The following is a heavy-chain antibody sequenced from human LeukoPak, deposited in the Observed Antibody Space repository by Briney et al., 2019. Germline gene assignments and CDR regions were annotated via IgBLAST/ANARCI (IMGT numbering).Heavy chain of an antibody. Sequence: GGSLRLSCAASGFTVSGTYMSCVRQAPGKGLESVSVIYSSGTTYYADSVKGRFTISRDTSKNTLYLQMNSLRAEDTAVYYCARERGGDCTTNTCRYGMDVWGQGTTVTVSS. CDR2: IYSSGTT. D-gene: IGHD2-8*01. V-gene: IGHV3-53*01. CDR1: GFTVSGTY. J-gene: IGHJ6*02. CDR3: ARERGGDCTTNTCRYGMDV.